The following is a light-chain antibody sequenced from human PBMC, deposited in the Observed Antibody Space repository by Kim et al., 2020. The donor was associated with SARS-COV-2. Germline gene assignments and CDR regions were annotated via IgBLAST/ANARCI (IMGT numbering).Light chain of an antibody. V-gene: IGLV3-9*01. J-gene: IGLJ3*02. Sequence: VARGQTAMIACRGTYIESKNVHWYQLKPGQAPVVVIYRDSNRPSGIPERFSGSNSGSTATLTISRAQDGDEADYFCQVWDSSTAVFGGGTQLTVL. CDR2: RDS. CDR1: YIESKN. CDR3: QVWDSSTAV.